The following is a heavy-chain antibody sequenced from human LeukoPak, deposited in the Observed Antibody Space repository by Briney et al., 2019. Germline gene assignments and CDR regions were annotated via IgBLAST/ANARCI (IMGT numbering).Heavy chain of an antibody. CDR1: GCTFSSYW. V-gene: IGHV3-7*01. D-gene: IGHD5-18*01. CDR2: IKQDGSEK. Sequence: GGSLRLSCAASGCTFSSYWMTWIRQAPGKGLEWIANIKQDGSEKYYVDSVKGRFTISRDNAKNSLYLQMTSLRAEDTAVYYCARDTGGGYGCYDCWGQGTLVTVSS. J-gene: IGHJ4*02. CDR3: ARDTGGGYGCYDC.